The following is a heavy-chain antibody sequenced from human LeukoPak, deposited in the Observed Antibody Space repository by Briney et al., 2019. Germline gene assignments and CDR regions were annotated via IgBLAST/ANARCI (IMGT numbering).Heavy chain of an antibody. V-gene: IGHV1-2*02. CDR1: GYTFTGYY. CDR2: INPNSGGT. CDR3: ARSPHILTGENFDY. D-gene: IGHD3-9*01. J-gene: IGHJ4*02. Sequence: ASVKVSCKASGYTFTGYYMHWVRQAPGQGLEWMGWINPNSGGTNYAQKFQGRVTMTRDTSTSTDYMELSRLRSADTAVYYCARSPHILTGENFDYWGQGTLVTVSS.